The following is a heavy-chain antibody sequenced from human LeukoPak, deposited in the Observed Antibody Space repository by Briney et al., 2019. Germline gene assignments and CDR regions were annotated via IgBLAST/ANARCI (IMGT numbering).Heavy chain of an antibody. D-gene: IGHD3-22*01. J-gene: IGHJ3*02. CDR3: ARIRYYYDSSGYFWGSALDAFDI. CDR2: IKQDGSEK. V-gene: IGHV3-7*01. Sequence: SGGSLRLSCVASGFTFSNYWMSWVRQAPGKGLEWVANIKQDGSEKYYVDSVKGRFTISRDNAKNSLYLQMNSLRAEDTAVYYCARIRYYYDSSGYFWGSALDAFDIWGQGTMVTVSS. CDR1: GFTFSNYW.